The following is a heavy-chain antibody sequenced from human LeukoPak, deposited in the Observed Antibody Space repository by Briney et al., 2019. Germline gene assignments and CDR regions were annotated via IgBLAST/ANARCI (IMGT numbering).Heavy chain of an antibody. CDR3: TKTGGPWD. J-gene: IGHJ4*02. D-gene: IGHD7-27*01. CDR1: AFIFSGHW. V-gene: IGHV3-53*01. Sequence: QPGGSLRLSCEGSAFIFSGHWMNWVRQAPGKGLEWVSVIYNDGTTYYADSVKGRFTISRDNPKNTLYLQMNALRAEDTAVYYCTKTGGPWDWGQGTLVTVSS. CDR2: IYNDGTT.